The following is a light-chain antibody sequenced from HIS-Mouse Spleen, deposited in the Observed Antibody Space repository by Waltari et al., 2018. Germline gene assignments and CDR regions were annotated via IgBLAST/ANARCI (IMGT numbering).Light chain of an antibody. CDR3: SSYTSSSFNVV. CDR2: DVS. Sequence: QSALTQPASVSGSPGQAITLSCTGTSSDVGGYYYCPWYPQHPGKAPKLMIYDVSNRPSGVSNRFSGSKSGNTASLTISGLQAVDEADYYCSSYTSSSFNVVFGGGTKLTVL. V-gene: IGLV2-14*03. CDR1: SSDVGGYYY. J-gene: IGLJ2*01.